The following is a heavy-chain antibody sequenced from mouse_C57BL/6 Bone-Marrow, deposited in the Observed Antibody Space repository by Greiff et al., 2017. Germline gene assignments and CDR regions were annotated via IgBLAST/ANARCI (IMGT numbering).Heavy chain of an antibody. Sequence: VQLQQSGAELARPGASVKLSCKASGYTFTSYWMHWVKQRPGQGLEWIGEIDPSDSYTNYNQKFKGKSTLTVDKSSSTAYMQLSSLTSEDSAVYYCARGGGTGAMDYWGQGTSVTVSS. J-gene: IGHJ4*01. D-gene: IGHD4-1*01. CDR1: GYTFTSYW. CDR2: IDPSDSYT. V-gene: IGHV1-69*01. CDR3: ARGGGTGAMDY.